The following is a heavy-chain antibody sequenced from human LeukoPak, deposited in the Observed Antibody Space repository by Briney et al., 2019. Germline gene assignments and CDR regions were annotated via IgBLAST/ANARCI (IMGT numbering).Heavy chain of an antibody. V-gene: IGHV4-39*07. J-gene: IGHJ4*02. CDR2: IYYSGST. Sequence: SETLSLTCTVSGGSISSSSYYWGWIRQPPGKGLEWIGSIYYSGSTYYNPSLKSRVTISVDKSKNQFSLKLSSVTAADTAVYYCARDVGIAAAGTPYIWGQGTLVTVSS. D-gene: IGHD6-13*01. CDR1: GGSISSSSYY. CDR3: ARDVGIAAAGTPYI.